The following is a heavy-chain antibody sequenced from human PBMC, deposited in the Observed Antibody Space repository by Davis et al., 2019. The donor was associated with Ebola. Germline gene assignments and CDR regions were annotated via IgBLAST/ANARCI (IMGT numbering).Heavy chain of an antibody. CDR3: ARIAQPGVGATGWFDP. CDR2: IIPIFGTA. V-gene: IGHV1-69*13. CDR1: GYTFTSYY. J-gene: IGHJ5*02. Sequence: SVKVSCKASGYTFTSYYMHWVRQAPGQGLEWMGGIIPIFGTANYAQKFQGRVTITADESTSTAYMELSSLRSEDTAVYYCARIAQPGVGATGWFDPWGQGTLVTVSS. D-gene: IGHD1-26*01.